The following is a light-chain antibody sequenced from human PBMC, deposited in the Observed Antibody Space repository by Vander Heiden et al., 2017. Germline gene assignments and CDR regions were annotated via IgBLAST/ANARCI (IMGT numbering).Light chain of an antibody. CDR2: APS. CDR3: QQSYSTPRFT. V-gene: IGKV1-39*01. Sequence: SYRSASVVDRFTVSCRASQIISCYLNWYPPVAGKAPMLLIYAPSILQWLVPSRFNGSESGTVLTLTVSSLQTGDFATYYCQQSYSTPRFTFGPGTKVEFK. J-gene: IGKJ3*01. CDR1: QIISCY.